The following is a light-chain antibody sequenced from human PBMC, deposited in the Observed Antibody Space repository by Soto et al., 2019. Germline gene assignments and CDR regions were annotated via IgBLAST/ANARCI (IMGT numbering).Light chain of an antibody. J-gene: IGKJ4*01. Sequence: EIVLTQSPGTLSLSPGERATLSCRASQSVSSSYLAWYQQKPGQAPRLLIHGTSTRAPGIPDRFSGSGSGTDFTLTISRLEPEDFAMYYCQQYGTSPLTFGGGTKVEVK. CDR2: GTS. CDR1: QSVSSSY. V-gene: IGKV3-20*01. CDR3: QQYGTSPLT.